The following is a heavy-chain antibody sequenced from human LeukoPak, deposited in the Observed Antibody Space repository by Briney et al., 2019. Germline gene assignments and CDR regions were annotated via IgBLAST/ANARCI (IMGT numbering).Heavy chain of an antibody. Sequence: SETLSLTCAVYGGSFSGYYWSWIRQPPGKGLEWIGEINHSGSTNYNPSLKSRVTISVDTSRNQFSLKLSSVTAADTAVYYCARLVARYYDILTGYSEQDYWGQGTLVTVSS. J-gene: IGHJ4*02. CDR2: INHSGST. V-gene: IGHV4-34*01. D-gene: IGHD3-9*01. CDR1: GGSFSGYY. CDR3: ARLVARYYDILTGYSEQDY.